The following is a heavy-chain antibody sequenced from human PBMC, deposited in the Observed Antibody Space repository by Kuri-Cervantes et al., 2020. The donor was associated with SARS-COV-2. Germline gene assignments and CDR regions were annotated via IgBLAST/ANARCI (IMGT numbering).Heavy chain of an antibody. CDR2: IRSKANSYAT. D-gene: IGHD2-15*01. Sequence: GESLKISCAASGFTFSGSAMHWVRQASGKGLEWVGRIRSKANSYATAYAASVKGRLTISRDDSKNTAYLQMNSLKTEDTAVYYCTKRIYCSGGSCSGGGSYYYYGMDVWGQGTTVTVSS. V-gene: IGHV3-73*01. CDR3: TKRIYCSGGSCSGGGSYYYYGMDV. CDR1: GFTFSGSA. J-gene: IGHJ6*02.